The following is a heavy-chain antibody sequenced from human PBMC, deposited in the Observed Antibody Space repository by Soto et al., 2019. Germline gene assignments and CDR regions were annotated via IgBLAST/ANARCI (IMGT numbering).Heavy chain of an antibody. Sequence: GGSLRLSCAASGFNFDDYAMNWVRQAPGKGLEWVSGISWNGAYIGYADSVKGRFTISRDNAKNSLTLQMNSLRPEDTALYYCTSDILRTITTIGYWGQGTLVTVSS. CDR2: ISWNGAYI. J-gene: IGHJ4*02. V-gene: IGHV3-9*01. CDR3: TSDILRTITTIGY. D-gene: IGHD3-3*01. CDR1: GFNFDDYA.